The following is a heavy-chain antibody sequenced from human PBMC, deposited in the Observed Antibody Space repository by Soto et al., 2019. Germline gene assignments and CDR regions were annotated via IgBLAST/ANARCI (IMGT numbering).Heavy chain of an antibody. D-gene: IGHD1-20*01. CDR1: GFTFSSYA. J-gene: IGHJ4*02. Sequence: EVQLLESGGGLVQPGGSLRLSCAASGFTFSSYAMSWVRQAPGKGLEWVSAIRGSGGSTYYADSVKGRFTISRDNSKNTLYLQMNSLRAEDTAVYYCAKSDIWNEKNRYYFDYWGQGTLVTVSS. V-gene: IGHV3-23*01. CDR2: IRGSGGST. CDR3: AKSDIWNEKNRYYFDY.